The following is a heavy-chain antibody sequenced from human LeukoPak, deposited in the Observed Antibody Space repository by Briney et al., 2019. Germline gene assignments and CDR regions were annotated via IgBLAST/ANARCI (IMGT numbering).Heavy chain of an antibody. Sequence: GSLRTSCATPGFTFCRLGISRVRQASREGVEWGFAISGSGGSTYYADSVKGRFTISRDNSKNTLYLQMNSLRAEDTAVYYCAKDPVDTVDYYFDYWGQGTLVTVSS. CDR3: AKDPVDTVDYYFDY. J-gene: IGHJ4*02. CDR2: ISGSGGST. D-gene: IGHD5-18*01. CDR1: GFTFCRLG. V-gene: IGHV3-23*01.